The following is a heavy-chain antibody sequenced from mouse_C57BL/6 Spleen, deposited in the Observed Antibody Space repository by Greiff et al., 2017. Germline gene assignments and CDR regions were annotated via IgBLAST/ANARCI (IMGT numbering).Heavy chain of an antibody. CDR3: ARSKAAQAPFFAY. CDR2: IDPEDGET. Sequence: VQLQQSGAELVKPGASVKLSCTASGFNIKDYYMHWVKQRTEQGLEWIGRIDPEDGETKYASKFQGKATITADTSSNTAYLQLSSLTSEDTAVYYCARSKAAQAPFFAYWGQGTLVTVSA. CDR1: GFNIKDYY. J-gene: IGHJ3*01. V-gene: IGHV14-2*01. D-gene: IGHD3-2*02.